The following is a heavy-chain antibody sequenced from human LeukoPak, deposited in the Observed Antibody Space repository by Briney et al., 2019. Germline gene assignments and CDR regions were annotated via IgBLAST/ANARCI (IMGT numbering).Heavy chain of an antibody. D-gene: IGHD2-2*01. CDR2: IYYSGST. Sequence: SETLSLTCTVSGGSISSYYWSWIRQPPGKGLEWIGYIYYSGSTNYNPSLKSRVTISVDTSKNQFSLKLSSVTAADTAVYYCARGEIYCSSTRCLLDAFDIWGQGTMVTVSS. J-gene: IGHJ3*02. CDR1: GGSISSYY. CDR3: ARGEIYCSSTRCLLDAFDI. V-gene: IGHV4-59*01.